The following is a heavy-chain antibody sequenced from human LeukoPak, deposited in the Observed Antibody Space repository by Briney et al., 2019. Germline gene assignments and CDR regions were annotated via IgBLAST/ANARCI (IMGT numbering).Heavy chain of an antibody. J-gene: IGHJ6*02. V-gene: IGHV3-7*01. CDR3: ARGGKAVEGGMDV. D-gene: IGHD6-19*01. Sequence: PGGSLRLSCAASGFTFSSYWMSWVRQAPGKGLEWVANIKQDGSEKYYVDSVKGRFTISRDNAKNSLYLEMNSLRAEDTAVYYCARGGKAVEGGMDVWGQGTTVTVSS. CDR2: IKQDGSEK. CDR1: GFTFSSYW.